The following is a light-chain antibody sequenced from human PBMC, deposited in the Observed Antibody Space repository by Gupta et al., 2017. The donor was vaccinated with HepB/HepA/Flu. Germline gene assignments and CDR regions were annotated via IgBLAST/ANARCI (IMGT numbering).Light chain of an antibody. CDR2: KAS. Sequence: DIQMTQSPATLSASVGDRVTITCRASQSISTWVAWYQHKPGKAPKVLIYKASSLESGVPSRFSGSGSGTEFTLTISSLQPDDSATYYYPQYNTLLTFGQGTKVEIK. V-gene: IGKV1-5*03. J-gene: IGKJ1*01. CDR1: QSISTW. CDR3: PQYNTLLT.